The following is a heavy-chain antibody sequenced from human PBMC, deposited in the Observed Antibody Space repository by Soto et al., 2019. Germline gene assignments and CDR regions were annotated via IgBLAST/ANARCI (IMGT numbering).Heavy chain of an antibody. CDR1: GFTFNTYS. J-gene: IGHJ4*02. V-gene: IGHV3-21*01. D-gene: IGHD1-1*01. CDR3: ASGFRWNEVYLDY. CDR2: ISSGSSYI. Sequence: PWVSLRLSCAASGFTFNTYSMNWVRQAPGKGLEWVSSISSGSSYIYYADSVRGRFTVSRDNAKNSLWLQMTRLSPEDTAVYYCASGFRWNEVYLDYWGPGALVAVSS.